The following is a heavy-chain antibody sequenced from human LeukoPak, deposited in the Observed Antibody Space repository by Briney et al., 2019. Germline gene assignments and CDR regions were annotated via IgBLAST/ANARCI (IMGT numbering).Heavy chain of an antibody. D-gene: IGHD1-26*01. J-gene: IGHJ3*02. CDR2: IWYDGSNK. V-gene: IGHV3-33*01. CDR1: GFTFSSYS. CDR3: ARGRGRGQGAPGAFDI. Sequence: PGGSLRLSCAASGFTFSSYSMHWVRQAPGKGLEWVAVIWYDGSNKYYADSVKGRFTISRDNSKNTLYLQMNSLRAEDTAVYYCARGRGRGQGAPGAFDIWGQGTMVTVSS.